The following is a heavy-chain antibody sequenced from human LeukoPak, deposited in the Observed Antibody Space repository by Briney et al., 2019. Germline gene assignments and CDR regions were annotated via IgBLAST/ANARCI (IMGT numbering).Heavy chain of an antibody. CDR2: ISSSGSTI. V-gene: IGHV3-48*03. CDR3: ARDLSGIAGYTYGRGIDY. CDR1: GFTFSSYE. J-gene: IGHJ4*02. Sequence: GGSLRLSCAASGFTFSSYEVNWVRQAPGKGLEWVSYISSSGSTIYYADSVKGRFTISRDNAKTSLYLQMNSLRAEDTAVYYCARDLSGIAGYTYGRGIDYWGQGTLVTVSS. D-gene: IGHD5-18*01.